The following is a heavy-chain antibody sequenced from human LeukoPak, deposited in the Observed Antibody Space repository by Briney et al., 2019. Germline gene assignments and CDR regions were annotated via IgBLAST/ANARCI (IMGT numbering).Heavy chain of an antibody. CDR2: IYYSGYT. V-gene: IGHV4-39*01. CDR3: ARLLGAATDPFDY. CDR1: GGSISSSSYY. D-gene: IGHD2-15*01. J-gene: IGHJ4*02. Sequence: SETLSLTCTVSGGSISSSSYYWGWISHPPGKGLEWIATIYYSGYTYYNPSLRSRVSISLDTSKNQFSLKLGSVTAADTAVYYCARLLGAATDPFDYWGQGTLVTVSS.